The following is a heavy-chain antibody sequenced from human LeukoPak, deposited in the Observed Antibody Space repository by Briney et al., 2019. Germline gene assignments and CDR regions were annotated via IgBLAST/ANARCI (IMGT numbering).Heavy chain of an antibody. CDR2: INHSGST. D-gene: IGHD2-2*01. J-gene: IGHJ4*02. CDR3: ARAGGRRIVVVPAAMRAFDY. Sequence: SETLSLTCAVYGGSFSGYYWSWIRQPPGKGLEWIGEINHSGSTNYNPSLKSRVTISVDTSKNQFSLKLSSVTAADTAVCYCARAGGRRIVVVPAAMRAFDYWGQGTLVTVSS. CDR1: GGSFSGYY. V-gene: IGHV4-34*01.